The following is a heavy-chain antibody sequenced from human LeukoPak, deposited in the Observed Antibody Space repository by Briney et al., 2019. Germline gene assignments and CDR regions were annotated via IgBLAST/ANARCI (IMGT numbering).Heavy chain of an antibody. CDR1: GFTYSYYG. V-gene: IGHV3-33*01. D-gene: IGHD2/OR15-2a*01. CDR3: ARHASTHYLDS. CDR2: IWFDGSGT. Sequence: GGSLRLSCVASGFTYSYYGMHWVRQAPGKGLEWVAIIWFDGSGTYYADSVKGRVTFSRDNSKNTLYLQMNSLRAEDTAMYYCARHASTHYLDSWGQGTLVTVSS. J-gene: IGHJ4*02.